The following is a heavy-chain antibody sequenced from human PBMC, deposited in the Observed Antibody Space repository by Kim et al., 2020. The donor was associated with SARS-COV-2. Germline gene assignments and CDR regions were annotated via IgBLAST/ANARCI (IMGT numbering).Heavy chain of an antibody. J-gene: IGHJ4*02. D-gene: IGHD1-26*01. CDR3: ARHQWVEGPLVGATVDY. CDR1: GYSFTSYW. V-gene: IGHV5-51*01. CDR2: IYPGDSDT. Sequence: GESLKISCKGSGYSFTSYWIGWVRQMPGKGLEWMGIIYPGDSDTRYSPSFQGQVTISADKSISTAYLQWSSLKASDTAMYYCARHQWVEGPLVGATVDYWGQGTLVTVSS.